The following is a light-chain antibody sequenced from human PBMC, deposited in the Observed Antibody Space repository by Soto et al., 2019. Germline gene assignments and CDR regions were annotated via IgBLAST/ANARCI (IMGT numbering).Light chain of an antibody. V-gene: IGLV2-14*01. CDR1: SGDIGAYNF. CDR2: EVS. CDR3: TSYPAGSTPYV. J-gene: IGLJ1*01. Sequence: QSVLTQPASVSGSPGQSITISCTGTSGDIGAYNFVSWYQQHPGKAPKLMIYEVSRRPSGVSDRFSGSKSGSTASLTISGLQPEDEADYYCTSYPAGSTPYVFGTGTKLTVL.